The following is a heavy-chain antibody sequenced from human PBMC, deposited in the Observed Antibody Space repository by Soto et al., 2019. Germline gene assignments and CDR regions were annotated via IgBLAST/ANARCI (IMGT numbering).Heavy chain of an antibody. Sequence: PGGSLRLSCAASGFTFRNFAMSWVRQAPGKGLEWVSAISGSGGSTYYADSVKGRFTISRDNSKNTLYLQMNSLRAEDTAVYYCAKDVSGYSGYDQGYYFDYWGQGNLVTVSS. CDR1: GFTFRNFA. D-gene: IGHD5-12*01. V-gene: IGHV3-23*01. CDR2: ISGSGGST. J-gene: IGHJ4*02. CDR3: AKDVSGYSGYDQGYYFDY.